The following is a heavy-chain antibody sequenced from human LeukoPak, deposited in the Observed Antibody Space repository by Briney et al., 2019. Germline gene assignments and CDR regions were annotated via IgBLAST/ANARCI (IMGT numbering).Heavy chain of an antibody. CDR3: ARGAYYYDSSGQPSLDY. V-gene: IGHV1-18*01. Sequence: GASVKVSCKASGGTFSSYAISWVRQAPGQGLEWMGWISAYNGNTNYAQKLQGRVTMTTDTSTSTAYMELRSLRSDDTAVYYCARGAYYYDSSGQPSLDYWGQGTLVTVSS. J-gene: IGHJ4*02. D-gene: IGHD3-22*01. CDR2: ISAYNGNT. CDR1: GGTFSSYA.